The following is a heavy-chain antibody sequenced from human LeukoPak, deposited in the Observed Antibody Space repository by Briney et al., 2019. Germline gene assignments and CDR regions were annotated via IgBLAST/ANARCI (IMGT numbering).Heavy chain of an antibody. CDR1: GFTFSSYW. J-gene: IGHJ4*02. Sequence: GGSLRLSCAASGFTFSSYWMSWVRQAPGKGLEWVANTKQDGSEKYYVDSVKGRFTIPRDNAKNSLYLQMNSLRAEDTAVYYCARDWPYSGYDDPDYWGQGTLVTVSS. CDR2: TKQDGSEK. CDR3: ARDWPYSGYDDPDY. V-gene: IGHV3-7*03. D-gene: IGHD5-12*01.